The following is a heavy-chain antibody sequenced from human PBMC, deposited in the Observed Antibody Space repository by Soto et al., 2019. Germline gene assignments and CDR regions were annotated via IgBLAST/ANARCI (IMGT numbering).Heavy chain of an antibody. D-gene: IGHD3-3*01. Sequence: GGSLRLSCAASGFTFSSYAMHWVRQAPGKGLEWVAVISYDGSNKYYADSVKGRFTISRDNSKNTLYLQMNSLRAEDTAVYYCARGRGVAIFGVVRGDGMDVWGHGTTVTVSS. CDR3: ARGRGVAIFGVVRGDGMDV. V-gene: IGHV3-30-3*01. CDR1: GFTFSSYA. CDR2: ISYDGSNK. J-gene: IGHJ6*02.